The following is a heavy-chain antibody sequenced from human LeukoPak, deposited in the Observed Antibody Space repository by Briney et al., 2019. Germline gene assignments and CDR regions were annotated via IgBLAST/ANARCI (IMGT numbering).Heavy chain of an antibody. J-gene: IGHJ4*02. D-gene: IGHD3-22*01. CDR2: IKQDGSEK. V-gene: IGHV3-7*01. CDR1: GFTFNSNW. Sequence: PGGSLRLSCVASGFTFNSNWMSWVRQAPGKGLEWVANIKQDGSEKYYVDSVKGRFTISRDNAKNSVSLQMNSLRVEDTAVYYCARDKYYDRYFDSSGQGTLVTVSS. CDR3: ARDKYYDRYFDS.